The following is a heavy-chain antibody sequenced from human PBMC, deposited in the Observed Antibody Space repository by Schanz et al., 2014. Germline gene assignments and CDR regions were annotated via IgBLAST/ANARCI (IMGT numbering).Heavy chain of an antibody. J-gene: IGHJ4*02. CDR2: ISDSGDTA. CDR3: AKSLESCPGGRCSRGYFDY. Sequence: EVQLVESGGGLVQPGGSLRLSCASSGFSFTTYAMSWVRQAPGKGLEWVSLISDSGDTAYYADSVKGRFTISRDNFKGALYLQMSSLRAEDAAMYYCAKSLESCPGGRCSRGYFDYWGQGTLVTVSS. CDR1: GFSFTTYA. V-gene: IGHV3-23*04. D-gene: IGHD2-8*02.